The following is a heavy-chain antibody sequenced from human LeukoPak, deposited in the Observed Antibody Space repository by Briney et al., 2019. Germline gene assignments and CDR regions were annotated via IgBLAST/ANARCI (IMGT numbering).Heavy chain of an antibody. V-gene: IGHV3-33*03. CDR1: GFTFSSYA. Sequence: SGRSLRLSCAPSGFTFSSYAMHCGRHAPGGGLEWGAVIWYDGSNKYYADSAKGRFTIARDNSKNTLYLQMDSLGAEDTAVYYCAKAGTFSYGSQFDPWGQGTLVIVSS. CDR3: AKAGTFSYGSQFDP. CDR2: IWYDGSNK. D-gene: IGHD3-16*01. J-gene: IGHJ5*02.